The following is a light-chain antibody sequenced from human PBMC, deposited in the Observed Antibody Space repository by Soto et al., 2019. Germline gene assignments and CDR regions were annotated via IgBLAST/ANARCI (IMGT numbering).Light chain of an antibody. Sequence: QSVLTQPPSASGAPGQRVTISCTGTSSDIGVYNYVSWYQQHPGKAPKLMIYEVSKRPSGVPDRFSGSKSGNTASLTVSGLQAEDEADYYCSSYAGSNNLYVFGTGTKVTVL. V-gene: IGLV2-8*01. CDR1: SSDIGVYNY. J-gene: IGLJ1*01. CDR2: EVS. CDR3: SSYAGSNNLYV.